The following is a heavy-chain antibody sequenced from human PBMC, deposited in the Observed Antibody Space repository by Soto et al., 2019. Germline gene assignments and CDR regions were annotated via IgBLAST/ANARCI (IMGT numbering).Heavy chain of an antibody. CDR1: GFTFSFYA. D-gene: IGHD3-16*01. CDR2: ISYNGRNK. V-gene: IGHV3-30*04. J-gene: IGHJ4*02. Sequence: QVQLVESGGDVVQPGRSLRLSCAASGFTFSFYAMHWVRQAPGKGLEWVAVISYNGRNKHYVDSVKGRFTTSRDNSQDTLYLQMDSLRPDDTAVYYCARQAKIGDRSQFYFDSWGQGTLVTVFS. CDR3: ARQAKIGDRSQFYFDS.